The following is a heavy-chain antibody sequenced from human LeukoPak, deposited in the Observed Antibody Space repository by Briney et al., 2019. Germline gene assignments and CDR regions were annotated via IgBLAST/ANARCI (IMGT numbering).Heavy chain of an antibody. J-gene: IGHJ4*02. CDR3: ARHVRDYDSSGYYYDY. V-gene: IGHV5-51*01. D-gene: IGHD3-22*01. CDR2: IYPGDSDT. CDR1: GNNFTNYW. Sequence: GESLKISCKGSGNNFTNYWIGWVRQMPGKGLEWMGIIYPGDSDTRYRPSFQGQVTISVDKSIFTAYLQWSSLKASDTAMYYCARHVRDYDSSGYYYDYWGQGTLVTVSS.